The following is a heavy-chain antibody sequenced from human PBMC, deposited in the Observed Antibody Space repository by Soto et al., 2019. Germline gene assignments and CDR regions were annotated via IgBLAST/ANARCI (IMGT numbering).Heavy chain of an antibody. V-gene: IGHV1-8*01. D-gene: IGHD3-10*01. Sequence: GASVKVSCKASGYTFTSYDISWVRQTTGQGLEWMGWINPNSGNTGYAQKFQGRVTMTRNTSISTAYMELSSLRSDDTAVYYCARLTTMVRGVIMVYYYHYMDVWGKGTTVTVSS. CDR1: GYTFTSYD. J-gene: IGHJ6*03. CDR3: ARLTTMVRGVIMVYYYHYMDV. CDR2: INPNSGNT.